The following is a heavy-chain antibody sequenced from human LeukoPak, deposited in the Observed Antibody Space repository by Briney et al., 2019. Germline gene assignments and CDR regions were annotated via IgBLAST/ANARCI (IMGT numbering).Heavy chain of an antibody. J-gene: IGHJ4*02. CDR2: IYTSGIT. CDR1: GVSISAYY. V-gene: IGHV4-4*07. CDR3: ARKDGDF. Sequence: SETLSLTCTVSGVSISAYYWTWIRQPAGKGLEWIGRIYTSGITNYNPSPESRLTMSLDTSKNQISLRLSSVTAADTAVYYCARKDGDFWGQGTLVTVSS.